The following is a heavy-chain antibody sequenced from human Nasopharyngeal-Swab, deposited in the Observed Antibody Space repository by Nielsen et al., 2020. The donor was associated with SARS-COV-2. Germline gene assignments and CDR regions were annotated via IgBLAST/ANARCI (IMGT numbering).Heavy chain of an antibody. CDR2: INHSGNT. Sequence: SETLSLTCTASGGSISSYYWSWIRQPPGKGLEWIGEINHSGNTNYNPSLKSRVTISLDTSKNQFSLKLSSVTAADTAVYYCARGVAGVSMIVVVLTGGSYHFDYWGQGTLVTVSS. D-gene: IGHD3-22*01. CDR3: ARGVAGVSMIVVVLTGGSYHFDY. V-gene: IGHV4-34*01. CDR1: GGSISSYY. J-gene: IGHJ4*02.